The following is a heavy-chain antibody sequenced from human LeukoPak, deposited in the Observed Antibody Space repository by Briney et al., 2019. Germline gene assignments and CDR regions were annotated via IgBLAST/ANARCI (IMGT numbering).Heavy chain of an antibody. CDR2: ITSSNSYI. CDR3: TRDQNFYGSGRGFDP. CDR1: GFTFSTYS. Sequence: GGSLRRSCAASGFTFSTYSMNWVRQAPGRGLEWVSSITSSNSYIHYADSVKGRFTISRDNAKNSLYLQMNSLRVEDTAIYYCTRDQNFYGSGRGFDPWGQGTLVTVSS. J-gene: IGHJ5*02. D-gene: IGHD3-10*01. V-gene: IGHV3-21*01.